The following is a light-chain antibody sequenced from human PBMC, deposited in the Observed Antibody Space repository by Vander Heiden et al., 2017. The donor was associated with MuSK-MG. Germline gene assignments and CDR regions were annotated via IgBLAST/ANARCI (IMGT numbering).Light chain of an antibody. CDR3: KSYDGTLGGV. CDR1: SSNIGAGYD. J-gene: IGLJ2*01. CDR2: SNS. Sequence: QSVLTPPPSVSAAPAQTVTISYTGTSSNIGAGYDVHWYQYLPGTVPKLLIYSNSNRPSGVPDRFSGSKSGTSASLAITGLQADDEADYYCKSYDGTLGGVFGGGTKLTVL. V-gene: IGLV1-40*01.